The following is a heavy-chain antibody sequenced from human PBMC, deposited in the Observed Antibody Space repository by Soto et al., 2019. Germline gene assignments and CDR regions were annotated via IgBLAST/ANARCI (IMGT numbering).Heavy chain of an antibody. J-gene: IGHJ4*02. CDR3: AKSLWDTSGWKTDY. D-gene: IGHD6-19*01. CDR2: IYYSGST. CDR1: GGSISSYY. V-gene: IGHV4-59*01. Sequence: SETLSLTCTVSGGSISSYYWSWIRQPPGKGLEWIGYIYYSGSTNYNPSLKSRVTISVDPSKNQFSLRLSSVTAADMAVYYCAKSLWDTSGWKTDYWGQGTLVTVSS.